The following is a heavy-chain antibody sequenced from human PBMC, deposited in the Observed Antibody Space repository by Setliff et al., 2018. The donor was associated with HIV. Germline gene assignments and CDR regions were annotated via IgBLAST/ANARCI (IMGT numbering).Heavy chain of an antibody. CDR2: MNPNSGNT. J-gene: IGHJ4*02. CDR3: ARQVGNKVLFDS. Sequence: GASVKVSCKASGYTFTSYDINWVRQATGQGLEWMGWMNPNSGNTGYAQKFQGRVTITRDTSINTAYMELSSLRSEDTAVYYCARQVGNKVLFDSWGQGTLVPSPQ. V-gene: IGHV1-8*03. CDR1: GYTFTSYD. D-gene: IGHD7-27*01.